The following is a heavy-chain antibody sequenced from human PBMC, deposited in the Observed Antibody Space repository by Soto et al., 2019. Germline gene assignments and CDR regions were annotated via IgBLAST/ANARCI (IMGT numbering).Heavy chain of an antibody. Sequence: SETLSLTCTVSGGSISTSNYYWGWVRQPPGKGLDWIGNTYYSGTTSYNPSLKSRVTISVDTSKNQFSLKLNSVTAADTAVYYCCTFAVPASRHTDFDFCRPGTVVTDS. CDR3: CTFAVPASRHTDFDF. CDR2: TYYSGTT. D-gene: IGHD2-21*02. CDR1: GGSISTSNYY. J-gene: IGHJ4*02. V-gene: IGHV4-39*01.